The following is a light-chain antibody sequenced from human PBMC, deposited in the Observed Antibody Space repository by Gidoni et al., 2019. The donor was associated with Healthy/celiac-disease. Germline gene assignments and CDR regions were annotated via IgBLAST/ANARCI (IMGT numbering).Light chain of an antibody. CDR2: GNG. CDR1: SSNSRACYD. V-gene: IGLV1-40*01. J-gene: IGLJ1*01. Sequence: QSVLTQPASVSAATGQRVTISCTWSSSNSRACYDVHLYQQLPGPAPKLLIYGNGNRPSGVPYRFSVSKSGTSASLAITGLQAEDEADYYCQSYDISLSALYVFGTGTKITVL. CDR3: QSYDISLSALYV.